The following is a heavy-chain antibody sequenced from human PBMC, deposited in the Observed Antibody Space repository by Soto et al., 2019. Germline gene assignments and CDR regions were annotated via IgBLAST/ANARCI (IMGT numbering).Heavy chain of an antibody. J-gene: IGHJ4*02. Sequence: ASVKVSCKASGYTFTGYAMHWVRQAPGQRLEWMGWINAGNGNTKYSQKFQGRVTITRDTSASTAYMDLSSLRSEDTAVYYCARAVAVPADFEFWGQGTLVTVSS. D-gene: IGHD6-19*01. CDR3: ARAVAVPADFEF. V-gene: IGHV1-3*01. CDR1: GYTFTGYA. CDR2: INAGNGNT.